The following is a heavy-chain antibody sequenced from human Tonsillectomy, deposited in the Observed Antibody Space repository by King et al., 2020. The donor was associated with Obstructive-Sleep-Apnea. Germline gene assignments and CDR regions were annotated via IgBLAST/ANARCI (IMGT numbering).Heavy chain of an antibody. D-gene: IGHD6-13*01. Sequence: QLQESGPGLVKPSETLSLTCTVSGGSISSSSYYWGWIRQPPGKWLEWIGSIYYSGSTYYNPSLKSRVTISVDTSKNQFSLKLSSVTAADTAVYYCAKGSRHVAFDIGGQGTMVTVSS. V-gene: IGHV4-39*07. CDR2: IYYSGST. CDR3: AKGSRHVAFDI. CDR1: GGSISSSSYY. J-gene: IGHJ3*02.